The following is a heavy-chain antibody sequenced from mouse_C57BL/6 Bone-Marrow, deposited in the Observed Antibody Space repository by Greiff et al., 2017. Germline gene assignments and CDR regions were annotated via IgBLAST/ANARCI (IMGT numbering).Heavy chain of an antibody. CDR2: ISSGGSYT. CDR1: GFTFSSYG. D-gene: IGHD2-13*01. V-gene: IGHV5-6*02. CDR3: ARHGDYGAY. Sequence: DVMLVESGGDLVKPGGSLKLSCAASGFTFSSYGMSWVRQTPDKRLEWVATISSGGSYTYYPDSVKGRFTISRDNAKNTLYLQMSSLKSEDTAMYYCARHGDYGAYWGQGTLVTVSA. J-gene: IGHJ3*01.